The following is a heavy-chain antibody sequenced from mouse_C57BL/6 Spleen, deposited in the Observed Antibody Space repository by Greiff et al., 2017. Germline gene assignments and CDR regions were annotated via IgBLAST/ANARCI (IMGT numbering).Heavy chain of an antibody. Sequence: EVMLVESEGGLVQPGSSMKLSCTASGFTFSDYYMAWVRQVPEKGLEWVANINYDGSSTYYLDSLKSRFIISRDNAKNILYLQMSSLKSEDTATYYCARGGLRRPAWFAYWGQGTLVTVSA. CDR3: ARGGLRRPAWFAY. CDR1: GFTFSDYY. D-gene: IGHD2-4*01. CDR2: INYDGSST. J-gene: IGHJ3*01. V-gene: IGHV5-16*01.